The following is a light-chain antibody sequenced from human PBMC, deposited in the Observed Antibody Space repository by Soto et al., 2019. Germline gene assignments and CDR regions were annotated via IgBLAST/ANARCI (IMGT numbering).Light chain of an antibody. Sequence: DIQMTQSPSSLSASVGDRVTITCRASQTISHYLNWYQQKPGKAPKLLIYGASSLQSGVPSRFSGSGSGTDFTLSISSLQPEDFATYYREQSYSTRWTFGQGTKLDIK. CDR3: EQSYSTRWT. CDR2: GAS. V-gene: IGKV1-39*01. CDR1: QTISHY. J-gene: IGKJ1*01.